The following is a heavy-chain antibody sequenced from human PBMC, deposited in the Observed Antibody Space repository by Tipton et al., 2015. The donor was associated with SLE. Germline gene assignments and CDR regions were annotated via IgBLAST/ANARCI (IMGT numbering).Heavy chain of an antibody. CDR2: IYHSGST. J-gene: IGHJ3*02. D-gene: IGHD5-24*01. V-gene: IGHV4-30-2*01. Sequence: LRLSCTVSGGSISSGGYSWSWIRQPPGKGLEWIGYIYHSGSTYYNPSLKSRVTISVDRSKNQFSLKLSSVTAADTAVYYCARKRNGMGIWGQGTMVTVSS. CDR3: ARKRNGMGI. CDR1: GGSISSGGYS.